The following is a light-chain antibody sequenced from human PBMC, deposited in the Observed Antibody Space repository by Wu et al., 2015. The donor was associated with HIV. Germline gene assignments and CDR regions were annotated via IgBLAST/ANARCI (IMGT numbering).Light chain of an antibody. Sequence: EIVLTQSPGTLSLSPGEGATLSCRASQRVSSNYLAWYQQKLGQAPRLLIYGASNRATGIPDRFSGSGSGTDFTLTTSRLEPEDFAVYYCQQYGSSPPVTFGGGTKVEIK. CDR1: QRVSSNY. V-gene: IGKV3-20*01. CDR2: GAS. CDR3: QQYGSSPPVT. J-gene: IGKJ4*01.